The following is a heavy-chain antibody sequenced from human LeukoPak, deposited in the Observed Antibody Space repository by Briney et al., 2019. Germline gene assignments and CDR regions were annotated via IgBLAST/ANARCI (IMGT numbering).Heavy chain of an antibody. J-gene: IGHJ4*02. Sequence: SETLSLTCTVAGYSISSGYYWGWIRQPPGKGLEWIGSIYHSGSTYYNPSLKSRVTISVDTSKNQFSLKLSSVTAADTAVYYCARRIAALLDYWGQGTLVTVSS. V-gene: IGHV4-38-2*02. CDR1: GYSISSGYY. CDR2: IYHSGST. CDR3: ARRIAALLDY. D-gene: IGHD6-6*01.